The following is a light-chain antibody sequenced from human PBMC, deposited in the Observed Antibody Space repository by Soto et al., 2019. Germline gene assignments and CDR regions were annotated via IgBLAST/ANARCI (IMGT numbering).Light chain of an antibody. CDR2: AVS. J-gene: IGLJ1*01. CDR1: SSDIGSYNH. Sequence: QSALTQPASVSGSPGQSITISCSGTSSDIGSYNHVAWYQQFPGKSPKLMVYAVSDRPSGVSDRFSGSKSGITASLTISGLQNEEEADYYCISYNDRQSYLFGTGTKVTV. V-gene: IGLV2-14*03. CDR3: ISYNDRQSYL.